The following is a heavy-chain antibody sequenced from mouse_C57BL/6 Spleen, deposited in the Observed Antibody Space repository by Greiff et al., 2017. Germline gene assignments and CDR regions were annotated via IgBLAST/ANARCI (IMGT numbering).Heavy chain of an antibody. D-gene: IGHD1-1*01. Sequence: QVQPQQPGAELVKPGASVKMSCKASGYTFTSYWITWVKQRPGQGLEWIGAIYPGSGSTNYNEKFKSKATLTVDTSSSTAYMQLSILTSEDSAVYYCAREGYYYGSSSFYYWGQGTTLTVSS. V-gene: IGHV1-55*01. J-gene: IGHJ2*01. CDR1: GYTFTSYW. CDR3: AREGYYYGSSSFYY. CDR2: IYPGSGST.